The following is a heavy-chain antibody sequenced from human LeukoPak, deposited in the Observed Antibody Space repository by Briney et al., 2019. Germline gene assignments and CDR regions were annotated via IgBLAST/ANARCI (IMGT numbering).Heavy chain of an antibody. J-gene: IGHJ4*02. CDR1: GFTLSSLA. V-gene: IGHV3-21*01. CDR2: SGTRSGTK. Sequence: GGSLRLSCAASGFTLSSLAMHWVRQAPGKGLEWVSSSGTRSGTKYYADSVMGRFTISRDSAMNSVSLQINILRAEDTAVYYCLLQMTYGELSDPDFRGQGTLVTVSS. D-gene: IGHD3-16*02. CDR3: LLQMTYGELSDPDF.